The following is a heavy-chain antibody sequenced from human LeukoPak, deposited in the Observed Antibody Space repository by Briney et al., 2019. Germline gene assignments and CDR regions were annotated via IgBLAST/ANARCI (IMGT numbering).Heavy chain of an antibody. CDR2: ISGSGGST. CDR1: GFTFSSYA. CDR3: AREYYDFWSGDNYYYYGMDV. D-gene: IGHD3-3*01. Sequence: GGSLRLSCAASGFTFSSYAMSWVRQAPGKGLEWVSAISGSGGSTYYADSVKGRFTISRDNSKNTLYLQMNSLRAEDTAVYYCAREYYDFWSGDNYYYYGMDVWGQGTTVTVSS. V-gene: IGHV3-23*01. J-gene: IGHJ6*02.